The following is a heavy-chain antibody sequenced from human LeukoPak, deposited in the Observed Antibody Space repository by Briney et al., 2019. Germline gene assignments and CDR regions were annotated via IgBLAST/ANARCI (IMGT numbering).Heavy chain of an antibody. Sequence: PGGSLRLSCAASGFTFSSYWMHWVRQAPGKGLVWVSRISSDGSSTSYADSVKGRFTISRDNAKNTLYLQMNSLRAEDTAVYYCARDESRDGYKAGDYWGQGTLVTVSS. CDR2: ISSDGSST. V-gene: IGHV3-74*01. CDR1: GFTFSSYW. J-gene: IGHJ4*02. CDR3: ARDESRDGYKAGDY. D-gene: IGHD5-24*01.